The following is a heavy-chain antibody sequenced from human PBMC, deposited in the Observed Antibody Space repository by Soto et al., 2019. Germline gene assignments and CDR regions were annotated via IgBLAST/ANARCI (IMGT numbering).Heavy chain of an antibody. J-gene: IGHJ3*02. CDR1: GGTFSSYT. CDR3: ARVRRRNLGYCSSTSCYYAFDI. V-gene: IGHV1-69*02. CDR2: IIPILGIA. D-gene: IGHD2-2*01. Sequence: SVKVSCKASGGTFSSYTISWVRQAPGQGLEWMGRIIPILGIANYAQKFQGRVTITADKSTSTAYMELSSLRSEDTAVYYCARVRRRNLGYCSSTSCYYAFDIWGQGTMVTVSS.